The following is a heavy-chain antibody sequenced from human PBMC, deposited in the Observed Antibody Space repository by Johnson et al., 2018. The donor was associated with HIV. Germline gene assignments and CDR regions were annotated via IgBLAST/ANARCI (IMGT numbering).Heavy chain of an antibody. CDR3: APALGDYVAAFDI. CDR1: GFTVSNNY. Sequence: VQLVESGGGLVQPGESLRLSCAASGFTVSNNYMHWVRQAPGKGLEWVSVIYSGGNTYYADSVKGRFIISRDNFKNTLYLQMNSLRAEDTAVYYCAPALGDYVAAFDIWGRGTMVTVSS. D-gene: IGHD4-17*01. V-gene: IGHV3-66*01. CDR2: IYSGGNT. J-gene: IGHJ3*02.